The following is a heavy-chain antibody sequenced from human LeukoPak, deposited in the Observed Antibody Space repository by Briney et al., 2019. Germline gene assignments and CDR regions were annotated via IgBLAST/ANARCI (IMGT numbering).Heavy chain of an antibody. CDR1: GGTFSSYA. CDR3: ARDPAAARPTLCDY. Sequence: ASVKVSCKASGGTFSSYAISWVRQAPGQGLEWMGWISAYNGNTNYAQKLQGRVTMTTDTSTSTAYMELRSLRSDDTAVYYCARDPAAARPTLCDYWGQGTLVTVSS. CDR2: ISAYNGNT. D-gene: IGHD6-6*01. J-gene: IGHJ4*02. V-gene: IGHV1-18*01.